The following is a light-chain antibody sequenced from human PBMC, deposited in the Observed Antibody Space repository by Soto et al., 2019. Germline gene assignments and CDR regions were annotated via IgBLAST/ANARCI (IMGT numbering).Light chain of an antibody. CDR2: SAS. CDR1: QSISDT. V-gene: IGKV3-15*01. CDR3: QQYNNWPWP. J-gene: IGKJ1*01. Sequence: EIVMTQSPATLSVSPGGRATLSCRASQSISDTLAWYQQKPGQAPRLLIYSASRGATGFPARFSGSGSGTDFTLTISSLQSEYFAVYYCQQYNNWPWPFGQGTKG.